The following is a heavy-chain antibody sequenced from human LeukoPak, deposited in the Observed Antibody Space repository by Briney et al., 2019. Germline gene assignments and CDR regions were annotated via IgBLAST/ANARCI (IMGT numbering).Heavy chain of an antibody. CDR1: GYTFTGYY. CDR2: INPNSGGT. V-gene: IGHV1-2*04. J-gene: IGHJ5*02. CDR3: ARSKGGYSGYGYWFDP. Sequence: ASVKVSCKASGYTFTGYYMHWVRQAPGQGLEWMGWINPNSGGTNYAQKFQGWVTMTRDTSISTAYMELSRLRSDDTAVYYCARSKGGYSGYGYWFDPWGQGTLVTVSS. D-gene: IGHD5-12*01.